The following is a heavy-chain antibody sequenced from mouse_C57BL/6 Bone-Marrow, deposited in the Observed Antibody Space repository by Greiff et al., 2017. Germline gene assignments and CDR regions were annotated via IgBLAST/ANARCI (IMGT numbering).Heavy chain of an antibody. CDR1: GHAFSSYW. J-gene: IGHJ1*03. CDR2: IYPGDGDT. D-gene: IGHD1-1*01. V-gene: IGHV1-80*01. CDR3: ARWGYGSSYWYFDV. Sequence: VQLQQSGAELVKPGASVKISCKASGHAFSSYWMNWVKQRPGKGLEWIGQIYPGDGDTNYNGKFKGKATLTADKSSSTAYMQLSSLTSEDSAVYFCARWGYGSSYWYFDVWGTGTTVTVSS.